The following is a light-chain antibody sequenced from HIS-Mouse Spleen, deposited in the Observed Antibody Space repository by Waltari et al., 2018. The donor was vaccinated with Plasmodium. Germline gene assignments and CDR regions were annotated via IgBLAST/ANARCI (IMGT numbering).Light chain of an antibody. CDR1: HLGDKY. CDR3: QAWDSSTWV. CDR2: QDS. Sequence: SYELTQPPSVSVSPGQTASHTCSVDHLGDKYACWYQQKPGQSPALVIYQDSKRPSGTPERFSGSNSGNTATLTISGTQAMDEADYYCQAWDSSTWVFGGGTKLTVL. J-gene: IGLJ3*02. V-gene: IGLV3-1*01.